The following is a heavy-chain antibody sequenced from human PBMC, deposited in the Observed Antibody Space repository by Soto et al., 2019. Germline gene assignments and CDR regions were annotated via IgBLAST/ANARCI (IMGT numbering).Heavy chain of an antibody. CDR2: INHSGST. V-gene: IGHV4-34*01. CDR3: ARRGGGLELLYYYYGMDV. CDR1: GGSFSGYY. D-gene: IGHD1-7*01. Sequence: SETLSLTCAVYGGSFSGYYWSWIRQPPGKGLEWIGEINHSGSTNYNPSLKSRVTISVDTSKNQFSLKLSSVTAADTAVYYCARRGGGLELLYYYYGMDVWGQGTTVTVSS. J-gene: IGHJ6*02.